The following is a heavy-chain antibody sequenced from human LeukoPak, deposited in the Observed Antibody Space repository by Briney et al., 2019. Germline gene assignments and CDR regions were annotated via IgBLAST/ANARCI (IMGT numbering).Heavy chain of an antibody. CDR3: ARDPPVCTTSCLDY. V-gene: IGHV3-53*01. J-gene: IGHJ4*02. D-gene: IGHD2-2*01. Sequence: GGSLRLSCAASGFTVSSNYMSWVRQAPGKGLEWDSVLYSGGNTYYADSVKGRFTISRDNSKNTLYLQMNSLRAEDTAVYYCARDPPVCTTSCLDYWGQGTLVTVSS. CDR1: GFTVSSNY. CDR2: LYSGGNT.